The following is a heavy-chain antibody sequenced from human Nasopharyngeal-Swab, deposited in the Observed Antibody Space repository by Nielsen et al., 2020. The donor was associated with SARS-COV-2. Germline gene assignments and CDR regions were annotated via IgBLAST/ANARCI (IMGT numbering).Heavy chain of an antibody. CDR3: ARGGVADKSEGIDY. CDR2: ISAYNGNT. CDR1: GYAFTSYG. D-gene: IGHD2-15*01. Sequence: ASEAVSCELSGYAFTSYGSSWERQAAGKGVEWMGWISAYNGNTNYAQKLQGRVTMTTDTSTSTAYMELRSLRSDDTAVYHCARGGVADKSEGIDYWGQGTLVTVSS. V-gene: IGHV1-18*01. J-gene: IGHJ4*02.